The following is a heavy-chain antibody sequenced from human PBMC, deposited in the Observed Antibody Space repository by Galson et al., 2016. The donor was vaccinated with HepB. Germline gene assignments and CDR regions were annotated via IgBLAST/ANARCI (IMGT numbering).Heavy chain of an antibody. J-gene: IGHJ4*02. V-gene: IGHV4-39*02. Sequence: ETLSLTCAVSGVSMGTTSTYWGWIRQPPGKGLEWIGSIYYSGSTYYNPSLKSRVTISTDTSMNHFSLNLSSVTAADTAVYYCANLVAAKVDYWGQGTLVTVSS. CDR3: ANLVAAKVDY. CDR2: IYYSGST. D-gene: IGHD2-15*01. CDR1: GVSMGTTSTY.